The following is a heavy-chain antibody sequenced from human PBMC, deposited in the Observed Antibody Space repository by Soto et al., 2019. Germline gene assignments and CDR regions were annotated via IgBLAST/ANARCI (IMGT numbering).Heavy chain of an antibody. J-gene: IGHJ4*02. D-gene: IGHD3-22*01. V-gene: IGHV1-3*01. CDR3: ARTLDYYDSSGFPFDY. Sequence: QVHLVQSGAEVKKPGASVKVSCKASGYNFTRYAIHWVRQAPGQRLEWMGWINDGNGYTKFSQKFQGRVTITRDTSASTAYMELSSLRSEDTAVYYCARTLDYYDSSGFPFDYWGQGTLVTVSS. CDR1: GYNFTRYA. CDR2: INDGNGYT.